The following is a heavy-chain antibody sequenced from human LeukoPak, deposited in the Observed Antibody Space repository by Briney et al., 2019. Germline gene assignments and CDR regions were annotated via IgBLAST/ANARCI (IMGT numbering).Heavy chain of an antibody. CDR3: AKDDGNNAKLLLDY. Sequence: GGSLRLSCAVSGFTFSYYGMSWVRQAPGKGLEWVSVISSSGDSTYYADSVKGRFTIPRDNYKNTLYLQMTGLRAEDTAIYYCAKDDGNNAKLLLDYWGQGTLVTVSS. CDR2: ISSSGDST. D-gene: IGHD2/OR15-2a*01. CDR1: GFTFSYYG. J-gene: IGHJ4*02. V-gene: IGHV3-23*01.